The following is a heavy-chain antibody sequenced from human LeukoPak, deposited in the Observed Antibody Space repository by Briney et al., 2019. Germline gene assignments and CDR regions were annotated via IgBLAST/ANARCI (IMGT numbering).Heavy chain of an antibody. CDR3: ARDPSATTTPFDY. CDR2: IKQDGSEK. Sequence: PGGSLRLSCAASGFTFSSYWMSWVRQAPGKGLEWVANIKQDGSEKYYVDSVKGRFSISRDNAKNSLYLQMNSLRAEDTAVYYCARDPSATTTPFDYWGQGTLVTVSS. J-gene: IGHJ4*02. CDR1: GFTFSSYW. D-gene: IGHD5-24*01. V-gene: IGHV3-7*01.